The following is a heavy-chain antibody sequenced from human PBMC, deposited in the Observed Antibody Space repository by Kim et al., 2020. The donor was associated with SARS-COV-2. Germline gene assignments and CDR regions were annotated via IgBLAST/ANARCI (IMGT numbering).Heavy chain of an antibody. V-gene: IGHV4-39*01. CDR3: VRHLKYSGYDDYFDY. Sequence: SETLSLTCTVSGDSISSNSYYWGWIRQPPGKGLEWIGSIYYSGSTYYNPSLKSRVTISVGTSKNQFSLKLTSVTAADTAVYYCVRHLKYSGYDDYFDYWGQGTLVTVSS. CDR1: GDSISSNSYY. D-gene: IGHD5-12*01. J-gene: IGHJ4*02. CDR2: IYYSGST.